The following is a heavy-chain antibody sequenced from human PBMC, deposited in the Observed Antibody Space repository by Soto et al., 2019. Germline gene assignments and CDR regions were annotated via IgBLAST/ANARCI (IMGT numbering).Heavy chain of an antibody. CDR2: INAGNGNT. D-gene: IGHD3-3*01. CDR3: ARTYYDFWSGYSPKYYFDY. V-gene: IGHV1-3*01. J-gene: IGHJ4*02. Sequence: GASVEVSCKASWYTFTSYSMHLVRPAPRQRLEWMGWINAGNGNTKYSQKFQGRVTITRDTSASTAYMELSSLRSEDTAVYYCARTYYDFWSGYSPKYYFDYWGQGTLVTVSS. CDR1: WYTFTSYS.